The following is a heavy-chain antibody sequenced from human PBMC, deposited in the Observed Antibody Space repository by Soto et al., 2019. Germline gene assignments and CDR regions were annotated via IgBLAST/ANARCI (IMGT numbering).Heavy chain of an antibody. CDR1: GGSISSSSYY. CDR3: ARQGEAVAGTSNWFDP. V-gene: IGHV4-39*01. J-gene: IGHJ5*02. D-gene: IGHD6-19*01. CDR2: IYYSGST. Sequence: QLQLQESGPGLVKPSETLSHTCTVSGGSISSSSYYWVWIRQPPGNGLEWIGSIYYSGSTYYNPSLKSRVTRSVDTSKNQFSLKLSSVTAADTAVYYCARQGEAVAGTSNWFDPWGQGTLVTVSS.